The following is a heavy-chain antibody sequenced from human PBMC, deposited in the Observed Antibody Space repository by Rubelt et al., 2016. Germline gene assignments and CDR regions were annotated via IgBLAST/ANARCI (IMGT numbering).Heavy chain of an antibody. D-gene: IGHD6-19*01. Sequence: GWIGEIYHSGSTNYNPSLKSRVTISVDTSKNQFSLKLSSVTAADTAVYYCARDREGSGSGWYNHYFDYWGQGTLVTVSS. J-gene: IGHJ4*02. CDR2: IYHSGST. V-gene: IGHV4-4*02. CDR3: ARDREGSGSGWYNHYFDY.